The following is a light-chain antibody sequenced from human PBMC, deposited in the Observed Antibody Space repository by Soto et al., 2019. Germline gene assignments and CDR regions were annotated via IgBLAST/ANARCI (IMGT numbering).Light chain of an antibody. Sequence: QSALTQPASVSGSPGQSITISCTGTSSDVGNYNLVSWYQQHPGKAPNLMIYEGSKRPSGVSNRFSGSKSGNTASLTISGLQAEDEADYYCCSYAGSRSYVFGTGTKLTVL. CDR3: CSYAGSRSYV. CDR2: EGS. CDR1: SSDVGNYNL. V-gene: IGLV2-23*01. J-gene: IGLJ1*01.